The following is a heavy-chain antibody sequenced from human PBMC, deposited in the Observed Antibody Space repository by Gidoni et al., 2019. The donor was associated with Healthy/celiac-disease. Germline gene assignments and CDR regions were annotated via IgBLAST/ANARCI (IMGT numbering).Heavy chain of an antibody. D-gene: IGHD3-22*01. V-gene: IGHV4-34*01. J-gene: IGHJ4*02. Sequence: QLQLQQWGAGLLQPSEPLSFTCAVYGASFSGYYWSWIRQPPGKGLEWIGEINHSGSTNYNTSLKSRVTISVDTSKNQFSLKLSSVTAADKAVYYCARDPSSYYDSSGGDYWGKGTLVTVSS. CDR1: GASFSGYY. CDR3: ARDPSSYYDSSGGDY. CDR2: INHSGST.